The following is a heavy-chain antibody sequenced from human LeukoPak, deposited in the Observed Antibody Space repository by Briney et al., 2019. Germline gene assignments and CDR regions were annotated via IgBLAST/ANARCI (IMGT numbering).Heavy chain of an antibody. CDR3: ARDNADQRTLRFLEWFFDY. D-gene: IGHD3-3*01. V-gene: IGHV3-23*01. CDR1: GFTFSSYA. Sequence: GGSLRLSCAASGFTFSSYAMSWVRQAPGKGLEWVSAISGSGGSTYYADSVKGRFTISRDNSKNTLYLQMNSLRAEDTAVYYCARDNADQRTLRFLEWFFDYWGRGTLVTVSS. CDR2: ISGSGGST. J-gene: IGHJ4*02.